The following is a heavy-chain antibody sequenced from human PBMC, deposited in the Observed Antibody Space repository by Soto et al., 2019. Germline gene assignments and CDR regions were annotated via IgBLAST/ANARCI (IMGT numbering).Heavy chain of an antibody. CDR1: GFPPDDYA. D-gene: IGHD2-2*01. CDR2: VSGKCDYI. CDR3: EKDCTSTTCFAT. J-gene: IGHJ4*02. Sequence: SLKLSCAASGFPPDDYAIHWVRQPPGKGLGWGSSVSGKCDYIGYADSVNGRFTISRDDANSSLYLEMNSLRADDTALYYCEKDCTSTTCFATWGRGTLVTVSS. V-gene: IGHV3-9*02.